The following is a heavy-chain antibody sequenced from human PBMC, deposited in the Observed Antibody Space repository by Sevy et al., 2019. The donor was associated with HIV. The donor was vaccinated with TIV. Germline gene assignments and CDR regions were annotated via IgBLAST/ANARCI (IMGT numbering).Heavy chain of an antibody. D-gene: IGHD3-22*01. J-gene: IGHJ3*02. CDR1: GGSISSSSYY. Sequence: SETLSLTCTVSGGSISSSSYYWGWIRQPPGKGLEWIGSIYYSGSTYYNPSLMSRVTISVDTSKNQFSLKLSSVTAADTAVYYCARQDYYDSSGYYLDAFDIWGQGTMVTVSS. CDR2: IYYSGST. V-gene: IGHV4-39*01. CDR3: ARQDYYDSSGYYLDAFDI.